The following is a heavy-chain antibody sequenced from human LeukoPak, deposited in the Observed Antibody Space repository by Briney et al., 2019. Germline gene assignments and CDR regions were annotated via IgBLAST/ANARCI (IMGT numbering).Heavy chain of an antibody. D-gene: IGHD2-2*01. V-gene: IGHV3-30*03. J-gene: IGHJ6*02. Sequence: PGGSLRLSCAASEFTFSCYGMHWVRQAPGKGLEWVAVISYDGSNKYYADSVKGRFTISRDNSKNTLYLQMNSLRAEDTAVYYCATSASRHCSSTSCYYYYGMDVWGQGTTVTVSS. CDR1: EFTFSCYG. CDR3: ATSASRHCSSTSCYYYYGMDV. CDR2: ISYDGSNK.